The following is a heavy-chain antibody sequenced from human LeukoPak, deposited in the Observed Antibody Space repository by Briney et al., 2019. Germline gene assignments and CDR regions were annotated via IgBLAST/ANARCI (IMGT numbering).Heavy chain of an antibody. D-gene: IGHD5-24*01. J-gene: IGHJ4*02. Sequence: SETLSLTCAVYGGSFSNYYWSWIRQPPGKGLEWIGEINHSGSTNYNASLKSRVTISVDASKNQFSLKLSSVTAADTAVYYCARAGGRDGYNFYWGQGTLVTVSS. V-gene: IGHV4-34*01. CDR1: GGSFSNYY. CDR2: INHSGST. CDR3: ARAGGRDGYNFY.